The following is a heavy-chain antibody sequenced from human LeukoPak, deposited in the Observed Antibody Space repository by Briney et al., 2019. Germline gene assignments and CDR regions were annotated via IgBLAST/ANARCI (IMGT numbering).Heavy chain of an antibody. CDR1: GFTFSDYS. Sequence: GGSLRLSCAASGFTFSDYSMNWVRQAPGKGLEWVSWVTCSSDSIYYADSVKGRFTISRDNAKNALYLQMNSLRDEGTAVYYCSSEARWWGEGTLVIVSS. V-gene: IGHV3-48*02. CDR3: SSEARW. J-gene: IGHJ4*02. D-gene: IGHD3-22*01. CDR2: VTCSSDSI.